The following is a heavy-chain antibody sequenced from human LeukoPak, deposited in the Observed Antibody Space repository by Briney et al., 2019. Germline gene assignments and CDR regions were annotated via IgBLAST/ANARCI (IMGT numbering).Heavy chain of an antibody. Sequence: ASVKVSCKASGYTFTGYYIHWVRQAPGQGLEWMGWINPTSFGTKYEQKFQGRVTMTRDTSISTAYMELSRLRSDDTAVYYCARGMQPAEDAFDIWGQGTMVTVSS. CDR3: ARGMQPAEDAFDI. J-gene: IGHJ3*02. V-gene: IGHV1-2*02. CDR2: INPTSFGT. CDR1: GYTFTGYY. D-gene: IGHD6-13*01.